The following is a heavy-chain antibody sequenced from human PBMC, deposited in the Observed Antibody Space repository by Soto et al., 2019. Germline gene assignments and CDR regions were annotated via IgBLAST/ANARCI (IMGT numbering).Heavy chain of an antibody. D-gene: IGHD3-3*01. CDR3: ARDKYANYDFWRGPNYYYVMDV. CDR1: GYTCTSYG. CDR2: ISAYNGNT. J-gene: IGHJ6*02. V-gene: IGHV1-18*01. Sequence: ASVKVSCKASGYTCTSYGISWVLQAPGQGLEWMGWISAYNGNTNYAQKLQGRVTMTTDTSTSTAYMELRSLRSDDTAVYYCARDKYANYDFWRGPNYYYVMDVWGQGTTFTVSS.